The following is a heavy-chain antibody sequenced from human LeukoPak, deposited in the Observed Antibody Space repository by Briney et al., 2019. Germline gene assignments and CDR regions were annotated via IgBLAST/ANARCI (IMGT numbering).Heavy chain of an antibody. Sequence: PSETLSLTCTVSGGSISSYYWSWIRQPPGKGREWIGYIYYSGSTNYNPSLKSRVTISVDTSKNQFSLKLSSVTAADTAVYYCARGRGWFGGYFDYWGQGTLVTVSS. D-gene: IGHD3-10*01. CDR2: IYYSGST. CDR1: GGSISSYY. J-gene: IGHJ4*02. V-gene: IGHV4-59*01. CDR3: ARGRGWFGGYFDY.